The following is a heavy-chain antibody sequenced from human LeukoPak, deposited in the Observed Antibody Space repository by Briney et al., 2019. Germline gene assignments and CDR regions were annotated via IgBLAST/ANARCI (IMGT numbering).Heavy chain of an antibody. D-gene: IGHD6-13*01. V-gene: IGHV1-18*01. J-gene: IGHJ6*03. Sequence: ASVKVSCKASGYTFTSYGISWVRQAPGQGLEWMGWISAYNGNTNYAQKLQGRVTMTTDTSTSTAYMELRSLRSDDTAVYYCARVGIAAAGYPRYYYMDVWGKGTTVTVSS. CDR1: GYTFTSYG. CDR2: ISAYNGNT. CDR3: ARVGIAAAGYPRYYYMDV.